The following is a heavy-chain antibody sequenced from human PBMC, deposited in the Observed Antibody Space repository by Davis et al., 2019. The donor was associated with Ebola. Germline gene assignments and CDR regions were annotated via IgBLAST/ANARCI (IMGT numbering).Heavy chain of an antibody. J-gene: IGHJ6*02. CDR2: ISSSGSTI. D-gene: IGHD3-10*01. CDR1: GFTFSNYV. CDR3: VGGSGSYYSYGMDV. V-gene: IGHV3-11*01. Sequence: GESLKISCAASGFTFSNYVMSWVRQAPGKGLEWVSYISSSGSTIYYADSVKGRFTISRDNAKNSLYLQMNSLRAEDTAVYYCVGGSGSYYSYGMDVWGQGTTVTVSS.